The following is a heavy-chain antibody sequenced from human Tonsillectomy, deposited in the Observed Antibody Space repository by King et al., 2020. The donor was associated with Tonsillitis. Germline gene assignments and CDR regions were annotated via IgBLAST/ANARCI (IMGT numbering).Heavy chain of an antibody. V-gene: IGHV3-66*01. CDR2: IYSGGST. D-gene: IGHD6-19*01. Sequence: DVQLVESGGGSVQPGGSLRLSCVASGFTVSSNYMSWVRQAPGKGLEWVSVIYSGGSTYYADSVKGRFTISRDNSKNTLYLQMNSRRAEDTAVYYCARDRVAVAGTVDYWGQGTLVTVSS. CDR3: ARDRVAVAGTVDY. J-gene: IGHJ4*02. CDR1: GFTVSSNY.